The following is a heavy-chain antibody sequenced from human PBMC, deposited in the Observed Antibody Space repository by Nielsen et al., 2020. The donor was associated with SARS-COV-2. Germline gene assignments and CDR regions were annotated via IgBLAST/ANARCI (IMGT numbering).Heavy chain of an antibody. CDR1: GFTFTNYG. J-gene: IGHJ4*02. Sequence: GESLKISCAASGFTFTNYGMTWVRQDPGKGLEWVSTISASGGSTFYTDSVKGRFTISRDSFKNTLYLQMNSLRAEDTAVYYCAASKSGYYFDLWGQGTLVTVS. V-gene: IGHV3-23*01. CDR2: ISASGGST. D-gene: IGHD6-13*01. CDR3: AASKSGYYFDL.